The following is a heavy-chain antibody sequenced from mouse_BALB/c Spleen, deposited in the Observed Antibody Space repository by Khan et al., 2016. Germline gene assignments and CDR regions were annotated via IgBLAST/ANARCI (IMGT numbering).Heavy chain of an antibody. D-gene: IGHD2-4*01. V-gene: IGHV5-9-1*01. CDR1: GFTFSRYA. CDR3: ARYDYDTRWYFDV. CDR2: ISSGGSYT. Sequence: EVELVESGGGLVKPGGSLKLSCVASGFTFSRYAMSWVRQTPEKRLEWVATISSGGSYTYYPDSVKGRFTISRDNAKNTLYLQMSSLRSEDTAMYYCARYDYDTRWYFDVWGAGTTVTVSS. J-gene: IGHJ1*01.